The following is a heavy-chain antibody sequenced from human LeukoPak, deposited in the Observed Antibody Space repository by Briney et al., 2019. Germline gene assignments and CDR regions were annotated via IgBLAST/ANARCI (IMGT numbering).Heavy chain of an antibody. J-gene: IGHJ4*02. CDR3: AGLDYDFWSGQFDY. CDR2: INHSGST. CDR1: GGSFSGYY. Sequence: SETLSLTCAVYGGSFSGYYWSWIRQPPGKGLEWIGEINHSGSTNYNPSLKSRVTISVDTSKNQFSLKLSPVTAADTAVYYCAGLDYDFWSGQFDYWGQGTLVTVSS. D-gene: IGHD3-3*01. V-gene: IGHV4-34*01.